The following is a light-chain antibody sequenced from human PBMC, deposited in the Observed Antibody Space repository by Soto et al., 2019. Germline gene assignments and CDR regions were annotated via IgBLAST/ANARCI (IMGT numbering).Light chain of an antibody. CDR3: QQYYSYPRA. Sequence: AIRMTQSPSSFSASTGDRVTITCRASQGISSYLAWYQQKPGKAPKLLIYAASTLQSGVPSRFSCSGSGTDFTLTISCLQSEDFATYYCQQYYSYPRAFGPGTKVDIK. CDR2: AAS. V-gene: IGKV1-8*01. J-gene: IGKJ3*01. CDR1: QGISSY.